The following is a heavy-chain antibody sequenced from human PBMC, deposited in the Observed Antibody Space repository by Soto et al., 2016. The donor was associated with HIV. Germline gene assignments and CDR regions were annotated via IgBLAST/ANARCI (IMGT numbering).Heavy chain of an antibody. CDR1: GFTFSSYA. J-gene: IGHJ4*02. Sequence: EVQLLESGGGLVQPGGSLRLSCAASGFTFSSYAMSWVRQAPGKGLEWVSAISGSGGSTYYADSVKGRFTISRDNSKNTLYLQMNSLRAEDTAVYYCAANDFDWLLWFDYWGQGTLVTVSS. CDR3: AANDFDWLLWFDY. D-gene: IGHD3-9*01. V-gene: IGHV3-23*01. CDR2: ISGSGGST.